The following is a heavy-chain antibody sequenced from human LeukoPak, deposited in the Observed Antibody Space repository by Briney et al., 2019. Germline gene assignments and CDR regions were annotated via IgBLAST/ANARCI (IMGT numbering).Heavy chain of an antibody. D-gene: IGHD3-16*01. CDR1: GFTFSSYG. CDR3: ARGRVNYDYVWGSYPPDY. J-gene: IGHJ4*02. V-gene: IGHV3-30*03. Sequence: GGSLRLSCAASGFTFSSYGMHWVRQAPGKGLEWVAVISYDGSNKYYADSVKGRFTISRDNSKNTLYPQMNSLRSEDTAVYYCARGRVNYDYVWGSYPPDYWGQGTLVTVSS. CDR2: ISYDGSNK.